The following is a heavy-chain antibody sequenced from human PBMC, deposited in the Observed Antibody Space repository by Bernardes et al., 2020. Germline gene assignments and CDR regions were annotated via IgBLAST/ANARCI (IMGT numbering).Heavy chain of an antibody. V-gene: IGHV1-69*13. J-gene: IGHJ6*03. CDR1: GGTFSSYA. D-gene: IGHD3-3*01. Sequence: VKVSCKASGGTFSSYAISWVRQAPGQGLEWMGGIIPIFGTANYAQKFQGRVTITADESTSTAYMELSSLRSEDTAVYYCARGLIFSARTIFGVDQQENYYYMDVWGKGTTVTVSS. CDR2: IIPIFGTA. CDR3: ARGLIFSARTIFGVDQQENYYYMDV.